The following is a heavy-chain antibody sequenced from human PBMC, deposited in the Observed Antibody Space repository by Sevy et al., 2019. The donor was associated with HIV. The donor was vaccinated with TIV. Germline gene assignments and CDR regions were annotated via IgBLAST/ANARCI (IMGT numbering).Heavy chain of an antibody. D-gene: IGHD3-22*01. CDR2: ISGSGGST. Sequence: GGSLRLSCAASGFTFRSYAMNWVRQAPGKGLEWVSCISGSGGSTYYADSVKGRFTISRDNSKNTLYLQMNSLRAEDTAVYSCAKDYYDGSGYYPQGAFDIWGQGTMVTVSS. CDR1: GFTFRSYA. CDR3: AKDYYDGSGYYPQGAFDI. J-gene: IGHJ3*02. V-gene: IGHV3-23*01.